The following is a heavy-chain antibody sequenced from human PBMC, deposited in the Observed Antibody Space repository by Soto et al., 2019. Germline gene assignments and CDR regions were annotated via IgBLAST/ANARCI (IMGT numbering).Heavy chain of an antibody. CDR1: GFTFSSYD. D-gene: IGHD5-12*01. J-gene: IGHJ4*02. V-gene: IGHV3-13*01. Sequence: WGSLRLSCAASGFTFSSYDMHWVRQATGKGLEWVSAIGTAGDTYYPGSVKGRFAISRENAKNSLYLQMNSLRAEDTAVYYCARGGESRGGYNWALICWGQGTLVTVSS. CDR2: IGTAGDT. CDR3: ARGGESRGGYNWALIC.